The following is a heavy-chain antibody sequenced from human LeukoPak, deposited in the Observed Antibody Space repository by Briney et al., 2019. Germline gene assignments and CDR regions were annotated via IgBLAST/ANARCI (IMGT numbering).Heavy chain of an antibody. CDR1: GYTFTRFD. J-gene: IGHJ1*01. V-gene: IGHV1-8*01. CDR2: MNPNNGST. CDR3: ARDDVSSVTTF. Sequence: ASVKVSCNPSGYTFTRFDINWVRQAPGQGLEWMGWMNPNNGSTGYAQKFQGRVTMTSSASIRTAYLELRGLRSEDTAVYYCARDDVSSVTTFWGRGTLVTVSS. D-gene: IGHD1-1*01.